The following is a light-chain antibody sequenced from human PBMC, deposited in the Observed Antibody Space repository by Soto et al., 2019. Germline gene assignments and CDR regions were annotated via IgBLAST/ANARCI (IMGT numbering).Light chain of an antibody. Sequence: DIQMTQSPSSLSASVGDRVTITCRASQNIINYLNWYQQKPGKAPQLLIYVASRLESGVPSRFSGSGSRTDFTLTISSLQPEDFATYYCQQSYNAPITFGQGTRLDI. CDR3: QQSYNAPIT. J-gene: IGKJ5*01. CDR1: QNIINY. V-gene: IGKV1-39*01. CDR2: VAS.